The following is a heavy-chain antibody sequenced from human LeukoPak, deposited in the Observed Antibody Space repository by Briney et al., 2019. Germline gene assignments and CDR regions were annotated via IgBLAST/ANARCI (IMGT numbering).Heavy chain of an antibody. V-gene: IGHV4-59*12. D-gene: IGHD3-10*01. CDR1: GGSISTYY. Sequence: SETLSLTCTVSGGSISTYYWNWIRQPPGKGLEWIGYSHYSGSTYYNPSLKSRVTISVDTSKNQFSLKLSSVTAADTAVYYCARDQGELWFGEWGQGTLVTVSS. CDR3: ARDQGELWFGE. J-gene: IGHJ4*02. CDR2: SHYSGST.